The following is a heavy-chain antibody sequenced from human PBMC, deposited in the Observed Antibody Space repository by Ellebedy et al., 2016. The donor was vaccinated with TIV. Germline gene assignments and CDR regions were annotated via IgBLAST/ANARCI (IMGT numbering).Heavy chain of an antibody. D-gene: IGHD4-17*01. CDR1: GFSFRSYW. J-gene: IGHJ3*02. CDR2: INQVGSDK. V-gene: IGHV3-7*01. CDR3: ATDGSYGDYRSPAHAFVI. Sequence: GESLKISCGASGFSFRSYWMTWVRQAPGKGLEWVANINQVGSDKYYEDSVKGRFTISRDHAKNSLYLQMSSLRAEDTSVYYCATDGSYGDYRSPAHAFVIWGQGTMVTVSS.